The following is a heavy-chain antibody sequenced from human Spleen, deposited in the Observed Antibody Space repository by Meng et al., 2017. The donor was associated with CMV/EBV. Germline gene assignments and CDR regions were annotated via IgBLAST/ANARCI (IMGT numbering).Heavy chain of an antibody. D-gene: IGHD3-10*01. J-gene: IGHJ5*02. Sequence: SGYTFTSYDINWVRQATGQGLEWMGWMNPNSSNTGYTQKYQGRVTMTRNTSISTAYMKLSRLKSEDTAVYYCARGWFGELFGGWFDPWGQGTLVTVSS. V-gene: IGHV1-8*01. CDR2: MNPNSSNT. CDR3: ARGWFGELFGGWFDP. CDR1: GYTFTSYD.